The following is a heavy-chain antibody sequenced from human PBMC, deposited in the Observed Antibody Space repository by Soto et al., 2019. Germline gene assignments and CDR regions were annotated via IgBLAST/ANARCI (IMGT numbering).Heavy chain of an antibody. V-gene: IGHV3-15*01. D-gene: IGHD3-3*01. Sequence: EVQLVESGGGVIKPGGSLKLSCAASGLTFSDAWMTWVRQAPGKGLEWVGRIKSKTNGGTTDYAAPVKGRFTISRDDSKNTLYLQINSLQTEDTAVYYCSTDVTIVGVRNAPTGQPRYSYDLDVWGQGTTVTVSS. CDR1: GLTFSDAW. CDR3: STDVTIVGVRNAPTGQPRYSYDLDV. CDR2: IKSKTNGGTT. J-gene: IGHJ6*02.